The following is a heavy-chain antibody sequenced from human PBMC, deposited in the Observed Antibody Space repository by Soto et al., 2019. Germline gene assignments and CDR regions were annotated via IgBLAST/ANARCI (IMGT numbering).Heavy chain of an antibody. CDR1: GFTFSSYA. Sequence: GGSLRLSCAASGFTFSSYAMSWVRQVPGKGLEWVSTISGGAEDTYYADSVKGRVTISRDNSKNTVYLQMNSLRAEDTGIYYCAKVTPFVTGVPAAMAGYYYGMDVWGQGTTVTVSS. J-gene: IGHJ6*02. D-gene: IGHD2-2*01. CDR2: ISGGAEDT. CDR3: AKVTPFVTGVPAAMAGYYYGMDV. V-gene: IGHV3-23*01.